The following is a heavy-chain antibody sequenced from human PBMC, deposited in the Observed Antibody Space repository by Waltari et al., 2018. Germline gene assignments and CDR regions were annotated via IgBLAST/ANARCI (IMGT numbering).Heavy chain of an antibody. CDR3: ARGGYSSSWYYFDY. CDR2: SYHSWST. J-gene: IGHJ4*02. V-gene: IGHV4-38-2*01. D-gene: IGHD6-13*01. Sequence: QVQLQESGPGLVKPSETLSLTCAASGYSISSGYYWGWIRQPPGKGLEWLGSSYHSWSTYYNQSRKRRVTISVDTSKNQFSLKLSSVTAADTAVYYCARGGYSSSWYYFDYWGQGTLVTVSS. CDR1: GYSISSGYY.